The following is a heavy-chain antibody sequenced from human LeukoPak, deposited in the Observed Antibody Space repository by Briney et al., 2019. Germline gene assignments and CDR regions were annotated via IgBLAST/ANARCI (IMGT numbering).Heavy chain of an antibody. V-gene: IGHV4-4*07. CDR1: GGSISSYY. J-gene: IGHJ3*02. CDR3: ARAQPSPHYFPDAFDI. Sequence: SETLSLTCTVSGGSISSYYWSWIRQPAGKGLKWIGRIYTSGSTNYNPSLKSRVTMSVDTSKNQFSLKLSSVTAADTAVYYCARAQPSPHYFPDAFDIWGQGTMVTVSS. CDR2: IYTSGST. D-gene: IGHD3-10*01.